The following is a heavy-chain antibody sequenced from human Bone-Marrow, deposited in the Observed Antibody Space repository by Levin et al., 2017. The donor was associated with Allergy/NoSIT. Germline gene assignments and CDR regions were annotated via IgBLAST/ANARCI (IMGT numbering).Heavy chain of an antibody. J-gene: IGHJ3*02. D-gene: IGHD6-6*01. V-gene: IGHV5-51*01. Sequence: GESLKISCKDSGFSFTNYWIAWVRQMPGQGLEWMGIIYPGDSDIRYSPSFQGRVTISADESINTAYLQWNSLKASDTAMYYCARPKSARSSSHYDIWGQGTMVTVSS. CDR2: IYPGDSDI. CDR1: GFSFTNYW. CDR3: ARPKSARSSSHYDI.